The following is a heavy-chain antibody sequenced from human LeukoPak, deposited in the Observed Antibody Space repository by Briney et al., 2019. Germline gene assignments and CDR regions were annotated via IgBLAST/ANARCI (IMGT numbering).Heavy chain of an antibody. CDR2: IKQDGGEK. CDR1: GFTFSSYA. D-gene: IGHD4-17*01. CDR3: ARGYGDPLDYYYYMDV. Sequence: GGSLRLSCAASGFTFSSYAMSWVRQAPGKGLEWVANIKQDGGEKYYVDSVKGRFTISRDNAKNSLYLQMNSLRTEDTAVYYCARGYGDPLDYYYYMDVWGNGTTVTVSS. J-gene: IGHJ6*03. V-gene: IGHV3-7*01.